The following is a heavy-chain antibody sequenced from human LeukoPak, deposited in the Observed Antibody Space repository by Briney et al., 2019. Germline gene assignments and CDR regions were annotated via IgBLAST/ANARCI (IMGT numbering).Heavy chain of an antibody. J-gene: IGHJ3*02. V-gene: IGHV4-4*02. CDR3: ARENGAYCGGDCYSGDAFDI. D-gene: IGHD2-21*02. CDR1: GGSISSSNW. Sequence: SGTLSLTCAVSGGSISSSNWWSWVRQPPGKGLEWIGEIYHSGSTNYNPSLKSRVTISVDKSKNQFSLKLSSVTAADTAVYYCARENGAYCGGDCYSGDAFDIWGQGTMVTVSS. CDR2: IYHSGST.